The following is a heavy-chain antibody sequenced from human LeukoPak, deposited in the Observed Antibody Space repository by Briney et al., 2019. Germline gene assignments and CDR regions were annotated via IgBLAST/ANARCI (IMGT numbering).Heavy chain of an antibody. Sequence: GGSLRLSCAAAGFTFSDYGMNWVRQTPGKGLEWVAATSSSDAGTYHADSVRGRFTISRDNSKNTLYLQMNSLRAEDAAVYFCAKAPVTSCRGAYCYPFDSWGQGTLVTVSS. CDR1: GFTFSDYG. CDR2: TSSSDAGT. CDR3: AKAPVTSCRGAYCYPFDS. D-gene: IGHD2-21*01. J-gene: IGHJ4*02. V-gene: IGHV3-23*01.